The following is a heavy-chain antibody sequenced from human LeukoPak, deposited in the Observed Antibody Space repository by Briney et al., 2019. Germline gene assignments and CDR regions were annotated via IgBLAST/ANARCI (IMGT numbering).Heavy chain of an antibody. V-gene: IGHV4-4*07. D-gene: IGHD6-13*01. J-gene: IGHJ4*02. CDR2: IYSTGST. CDR3: ARGIADPYSFDS. Sequence: SETLSLTCTVSGGSINFYYWSWIRQPPGEGLEWIGRIYSTGSTNYSPSLKSRVTMSVDKSKNQFSLNLSSVTAADTAVYYCARGIADPYSFDSWGQGTLVTVSS. CDR1: GGSINFYY.